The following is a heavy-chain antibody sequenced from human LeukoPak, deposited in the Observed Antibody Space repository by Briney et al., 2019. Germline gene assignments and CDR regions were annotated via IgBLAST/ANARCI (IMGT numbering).Heavy chain of an antibody. Sequence: SETLSLTCAVYGGSFSGYYWSWIRQPPGKGLEWIGEINNSGSTNYNPSLKSRVTISVDTSKNQFSLKLSSVTAADTAVYYCARYIYSGYDARVHYYGMDVWGQGTTVTVSS. D-gene: IGHD5-12*01. J-gene: IGHJ6*02. CDR1: GGSFSGYY. CDR3: ARYIYSGYDARVHYYGMDV. V-gene: IGHV4-34*01. CDR2: INNSGST.